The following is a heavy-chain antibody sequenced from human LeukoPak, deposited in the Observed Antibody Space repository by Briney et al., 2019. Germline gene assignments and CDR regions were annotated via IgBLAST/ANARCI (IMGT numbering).Heavy chain of an antibody. CDR2: IKQDGSEK. J-gene: IGHJ4*02. CDR3: ARVSYYYGSGSSGDFDY. Sequence: GGSLRLSCAASGFTVSSDYMSWVRQAPGKGLEWVANIKQDGSEKYYVDSVKGRFTISRDNAKNSLYLQMNSLRAEDTAVYYCARVSYYYGSGSSGDFDYWGQGTLVTVSS. CDR1: GFTVSSDY. D-gene: IGHD3-10*01. V-gene: IGHV3-7*01.